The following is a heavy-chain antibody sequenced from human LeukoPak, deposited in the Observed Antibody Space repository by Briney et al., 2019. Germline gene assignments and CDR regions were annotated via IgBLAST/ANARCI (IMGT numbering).Heavy chain of an antibody. CDR3: APDDLSGSYYNYFDY. Sequence: ASVKVSCKASGGTFSSYAISWVRQTPGQGLEWMGGIIPIFGTANYAQKFQGRVTITADESTSTAYLELSSLRSEDTAVYYCAPDDLSGSYYNYFDYWAREPWSPSPQ. D-gene: IGHD1-26*01. CDR1: GGTFSSYA. CDR2: IIPIFGTA. J-gene: IGHJ4*02. V-gene: IGHV1-69*13.